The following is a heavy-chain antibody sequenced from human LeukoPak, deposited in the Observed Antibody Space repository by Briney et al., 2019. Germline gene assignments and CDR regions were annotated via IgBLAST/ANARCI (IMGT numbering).Heavy chain of an antibody. Sequence: EASVKVSCKASGYTFTGYYMHWVRQAPGQGLEWMGRINPNSGGTNYAQKFQGRVTMTRDTSISTAYMELSRLRSDDTAVYYCAREGADIVVVVAATSEQAFDIWGQGTMVTVSS. CDR3: AREGADIVVVVAATSEQAFDI. V-gene: IGHV1-2*06. CDR2: INPNSGGT. CDR1: GYTFTGYY. D-gene: IGHD2-15*01. J-gene: IGHJ3*02.